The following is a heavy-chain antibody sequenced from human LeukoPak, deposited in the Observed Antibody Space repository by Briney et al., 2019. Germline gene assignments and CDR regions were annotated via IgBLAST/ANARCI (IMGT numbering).Heavy chain of an antibody. D-gene: IGHD2-15*01. CDR2: IYPSDSES. Sequence: GESLKISCKGPRHDFMNYWIAWVRQAPGKGLGWMGIIYPSDSESRYSPSFQGQVTISADKSISTAYLQWSSLKASDTAMYYCARGDGVVVAATQPYYYYGMDVWGQGTTVTVSS. CDR3: ARGDGVVVAATQPYYYYGMDV. CDR1: RHDFMNYW. V-gene: IGHV5-51*01. J-gene: IGHJ6*02.